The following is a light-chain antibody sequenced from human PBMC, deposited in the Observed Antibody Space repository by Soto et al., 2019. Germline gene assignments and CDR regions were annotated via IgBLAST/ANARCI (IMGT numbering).Light chain of an antibody. CDR2: DAS. CDR3: QQRTNWPRFT. CDR1: QNIDNY. Sequence: ETVLTQSPATLSLSPGERATLSCRASQNIDNYLAWYQQKPGQPPRLLIYDASNRATGVPARFSGSGSGTDFTLTISSLEPEDSAVYYCQQRTNWPRFTFGPGTKVEFK. J-gene: IGKJ3*01. V-gene: IGKV3-11*01.